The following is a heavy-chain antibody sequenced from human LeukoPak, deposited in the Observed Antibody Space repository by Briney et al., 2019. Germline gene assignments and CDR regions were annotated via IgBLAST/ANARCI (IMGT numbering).Heavy chain of an antibody. CDR1: SGSISSSNYY. J-gene: IGHJ4*02. V-gene: IGHV4-39*01. CDR2: AYYSGST. Sequence: PSETLSLTCTVSSGSISSSNYYWAWIRQPPGMGLEWIGCAYYSGSTYYNSSLRGRVTISVDTSKNNFSLKLSSVTAADTAVYYCARLGTGTHDYWGQGTLVTVSS. CDR3: ARLGTGTHDY. D-gene: IGHD3/OR15-3a*01.